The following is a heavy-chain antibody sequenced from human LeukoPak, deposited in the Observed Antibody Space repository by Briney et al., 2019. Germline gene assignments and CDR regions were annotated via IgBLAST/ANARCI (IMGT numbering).Heavy chain of an antibody. V-gene: IGHV1-46*01. CDR3: ARDGYSSSWSPTYYFDY. CDR2: INPSGGST. CDR1: GFSFTGSV. D-gene: IGHD6-13*01. J-gene: IGHJ4*02. Sequence: GASVKVSCKASGFSFTGSVIQWVRQAPGQGLEWMGIINPSGGSTSYAQKFQGRVTMTRDMSTSTVYMELSSLRSEDTAVYYCARDGYSSSWSPTYYFDYWGQGTLVTVSS.